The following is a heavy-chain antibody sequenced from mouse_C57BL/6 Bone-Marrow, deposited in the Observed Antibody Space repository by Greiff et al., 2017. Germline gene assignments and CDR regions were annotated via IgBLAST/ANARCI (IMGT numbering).Heavy chain of an antibody. V-gene: IGHV5-4*01. Sequence: EVQLVESGGGLVKPGGSLKLSCAVSGFTFSSYAMSWVRQTPEKRLEWVATISDGGSYTYYPDNVKGRFTISRDNAKNNLNLQMSHLKSEDTAMYYCARVYYYAMDYWGQGTSVTVAS. CDR3: ARVYYYAMDY. CDR2: ISDGGSYT. CDR1: GFTFSSYA. J-gene: IGHJ4*01.